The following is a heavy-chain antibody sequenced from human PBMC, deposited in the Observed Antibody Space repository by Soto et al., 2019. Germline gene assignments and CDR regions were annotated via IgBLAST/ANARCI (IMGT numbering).Heavy chain of an antibody. V-gene: IGHV3-66*01. Sequence: EVQLVESGGGLVQPGGSLRLSCAASGITVSNNYMSWVRQAPGKGLECVSLIYSNGDTRYADSVKGRFTISRDNSKNTVYLQMNSLRAEDTAVYYRARDPPGIAAAGGGWGQGTTVTVSS. CDR1: GITVSNNY. CDR2: IYSNGDT. CDR3: ARDPPGIAAAGGG. J-gene: IGHJ6*02. D-gene: IGHD6-13*01.